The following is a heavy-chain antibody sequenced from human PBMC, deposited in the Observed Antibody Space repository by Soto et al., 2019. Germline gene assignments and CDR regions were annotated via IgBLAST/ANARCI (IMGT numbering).Heavy chain of an antibody. CDR2: ISGTTDSI. V-gene: IGHV3-48*01. D-gene: IGHD3-10*01. CDR1: GFTFSSSR. J-gene: IGHJ6*02. CDR3: AIWARFYAMDV. Sequence: EVQLVESGGGLVQPGGSLRLSCVDSGFTFSSSRMNWVRQAPGKGLEWVSYISGTTDSIYYADSVRGRFTISRDSAKNSLYLQMNSLGAEDTAVYYCAIWARFYAMDVWGRGTTVTVSS.